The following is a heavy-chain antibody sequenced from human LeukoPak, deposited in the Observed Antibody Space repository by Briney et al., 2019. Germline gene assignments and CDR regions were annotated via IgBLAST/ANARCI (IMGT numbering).Heavy chain of an antibody. CDR1: GGSISSYY. CDR3: ARHTNQQLVGFDY. Sequence: PSETLSLTCTVSGGSISSYYWSWIRQPPGKGLEWIGYIYYSGSTNYNPSLKSRVTISVDTSKNQFSLKLSSVTAADTAVYYCARHTNQQLVGFDYWGQGTLVTASS. J-gene: IGHJ4*02. V-gene: IGHV4-59*08. CDR2: IYYSGST. D-gene: IGHD6-13*01.